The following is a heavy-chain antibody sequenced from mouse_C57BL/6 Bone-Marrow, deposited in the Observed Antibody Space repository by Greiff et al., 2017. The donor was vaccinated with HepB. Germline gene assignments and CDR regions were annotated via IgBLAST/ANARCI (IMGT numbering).Heavy chain of an antibody. CDR1: GYTFTSYW. D-gene: IGHD2-3*01. Sequence: QVQLQQPGAELVKPGASVKMSCKASGYTFTSYWITWVKQRPGQGLEWIGDIYPGSGSTNYNEKFKSKATLTVDTSSSTAYMQLSSLTSEDSAVYYCAGYDGYYASWFAYWGQGALVTVSA. J-gene: IGHJ3*01. V-gene: IGHV1-55*01. CDR2: IYPGSGST. CDR3: AGYDGYYASWFAY.